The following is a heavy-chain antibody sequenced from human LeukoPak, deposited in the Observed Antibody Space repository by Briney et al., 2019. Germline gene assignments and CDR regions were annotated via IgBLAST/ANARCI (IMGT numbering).Heavy chain of an antibody. CDR2: ISGSGGST. Sequence: GGTLRLSCAASGFTFSSYGMSWVRQAPGKRLEWVSAISGSGGSTYYADSVKGRFTISRDNSKNTLYLQMNSLRAEDTAVYYCACIDGAALSFDYWGQGTLVTVSS. J-gene: IGHJ4*02. V-gene: IGHV3-23*01. CDR3: ACIDGAALSFDY. D-gene: IGHD2/OR15-2a*01. CDR1: GFTFSSYG.